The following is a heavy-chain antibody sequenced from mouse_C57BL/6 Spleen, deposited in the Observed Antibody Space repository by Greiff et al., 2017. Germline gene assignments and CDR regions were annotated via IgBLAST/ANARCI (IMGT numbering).Heavy chain of an antibody. V-gene: IGHV3-6*01. CDR2: ISYDGSN. CDR1: GYSITSGYY. Sequence: EVKLVESGPGLVKPSQSLSLTCSVTGYSITSGYYWNWIRQFPGNKLEWMGYISYDGSNNYNPSLKNRISITRDTSKNQFFLKLNSVTTEDTATYYCARVRTGTDYFDYWGQGTTLTVSS. CDR3: ARVRTGTDYFDY. J-gene: IGHJ2*01. D-gene: IGHD4-1*01.